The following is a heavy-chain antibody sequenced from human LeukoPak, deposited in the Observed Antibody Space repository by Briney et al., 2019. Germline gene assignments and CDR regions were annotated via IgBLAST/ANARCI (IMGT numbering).Heavy chain of an antibody. D-gene: IGHD3-9*01. CDR1: GFTLSNYA. J-gene: IGHJ4*02. CDR3: AKWGDYDVLTGYYVSDY. CDR2: ITGSGGNT. V-gene: IGHV3-23*01. Sequence: GGSLRLSCATSGFTLSNYAMSWVRQAPGKGLEWVTAITGSGGNTYYADSVKGRFTISRDNSKNTVFLQMNSLRAEDTAVYYCAKWGDYDVLTGYYVSDYWGQGTLVTVSS.